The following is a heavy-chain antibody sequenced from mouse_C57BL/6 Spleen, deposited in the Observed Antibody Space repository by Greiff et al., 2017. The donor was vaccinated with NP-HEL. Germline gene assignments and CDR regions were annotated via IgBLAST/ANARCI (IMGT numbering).Heavy chain of an antibody. Sequence: VQLQQPGAELVKPGASVKLSCKASGYTFTDYNMDWVKQSHGKSLEWIGDINPNNGGTIYNQKFKGKATLTVDKSSSTAYMELRSLTSEDTAVYYCARSGTKLGNYWGQGTTLTVSS. V-gene: IGHV1-18*01. CDR1: GYTFTDYN. J-gene: IGHJ2*01. D-gene: IGHD1-3*01. CDR2: INPNNGGT. CDR3: ARSGTKLGNY.